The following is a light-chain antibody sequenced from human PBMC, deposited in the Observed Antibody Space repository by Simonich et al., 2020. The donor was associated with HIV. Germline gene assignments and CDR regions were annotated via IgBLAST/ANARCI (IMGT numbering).Light chain of an antibody. V-gene: IGKV1-39*01. Sequence: DIQMTQSPSSLSASVGDRVTITCRASHSISSYLNWDQQKPGKSPKLLIYAASSLQSRVPSRFSGSGSGTEFTLTINSLQPEDFATYYCQQAYSFPPTFGGGTKVDLK. CDR3: QQAYSFPPT. J-gene: IGKJ4*01. CDR2: AAS. CDR1: HSISSY.